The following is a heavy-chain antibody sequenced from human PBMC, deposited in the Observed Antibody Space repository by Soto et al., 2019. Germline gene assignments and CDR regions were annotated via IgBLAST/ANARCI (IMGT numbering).Heavy chain of an antibody. J-gene: IGHJ4*02. CDR1: GGSFSSGYYF. CDR3: ARESDWPRGYFES. Sequence: QVQLQESGPGLVKPSQTLSLTCTVSGGSFSSGYYFWTWIRQLPGKGLEWIGYISYSGSTQYNPSLQSRVTMSVDTSENQFSLKLSSVTAADTAMYYCARESDWPRGYFESWGQGAQVIVSS. CDR2: ISYSGST. D-gene: IGHD3-9*01. V-gene: IGHV4-31*03.